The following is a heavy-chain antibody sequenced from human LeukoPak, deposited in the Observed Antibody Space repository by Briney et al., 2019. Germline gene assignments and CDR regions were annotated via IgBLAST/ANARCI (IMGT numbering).Heavy chain of an antibody. CDR1: GFTFSSHS. CDR2: ISSSSSSYI. J-gene: IGHJ4*02. CDR3: ARDLYYYDSSGYAPLFDY. V-gene: IGHV3-21*01. Sequence: GGSLRLSCAASGFTFSSHSMNWVRRAPGKGLEWVSSISSSSSSYIYYADSVKGRFTISRDNAKNSLYLQMNSLRAEDTAVYYCARDLYYYDSSGYAPLFDYWGQGTLVTVSS. D-gene: IGHD3-22*01.